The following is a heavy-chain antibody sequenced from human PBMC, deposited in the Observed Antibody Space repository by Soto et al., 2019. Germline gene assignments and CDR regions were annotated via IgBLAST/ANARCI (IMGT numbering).Heavy chain of an antibody. CDR2: IKTDGSEK. CDR1: GFTFSDYW. CDR3: ASSMGRGGNDY. J-gene: IGHJ4*02. Sequence: VQLVESGGGLVQPGGSLRLSCAASGFTFSDYWMSWVRQAPGKGLECVANIKTDGSEKYYVDPVKGRFTISRDNVKNSLYLQMNSLIAEDTAVYYCASSMGRGGNDYWGQGTLVAVSS. D-gene: IGHD3-10*01. V-gene: IGHV3-7*05.